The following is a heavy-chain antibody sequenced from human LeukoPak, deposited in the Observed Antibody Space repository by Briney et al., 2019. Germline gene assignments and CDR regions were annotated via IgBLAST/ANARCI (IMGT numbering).Heavy chain of an antibody. J-gene: IGHJ6*03. CDR1: GGSISNYY. D-gene: IGHD3-3*01. Sequence: PSETLSLTCTVSGGSISNYYWSWIRQPPGKGLEWIGYISYSGSTISNPSLKSRVTISVDTSKNQFSLKLTSVTAADTALYYCAREPPITIFPYYMDVWGKGTTVTVSS. CDR2: ISYSGST. CDR3: AREPPITIFPYYMDV. V-gene: IGHV4-59*01.